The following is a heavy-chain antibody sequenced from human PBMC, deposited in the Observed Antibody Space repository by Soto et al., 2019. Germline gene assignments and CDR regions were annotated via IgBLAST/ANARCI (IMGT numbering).Heavy chain of an antibody. V-gene: IGHV3-33*01. CDR1: GFTFSSYG. J-gene: IGHJ4*02. CDR2: IWYDGSNK. D-gene: IGHD3-22*01. Sequence: GGSLRLSCAASGFTFSSYGMHWVRQAPGKGLEWVAVIWYDGSNKYYADSVKGRFTISRDNSKNTLYLQMNSLRAEDTAVYYCARDKWTGYSSGYPFDYWGQGTLVTVS. CDR3: ARDKWTGYSSGYPFDY.